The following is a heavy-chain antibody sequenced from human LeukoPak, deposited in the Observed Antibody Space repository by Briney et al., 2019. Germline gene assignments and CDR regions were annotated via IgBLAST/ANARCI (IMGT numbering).Heavy chain of an antibody. CDR1: GFTVSSNY. CDR2: IYSGGST. D-gene: IGHD1-26*01. Sequence: GGSLRLSCAASGFTVSSNYMSWVRQAPGKGLEWVSVIYSGGSTYYADSVKGRFTISRDNSKNTLYLQMNSLKTEDTAVYYCTREEWELPDYWGQGTLVTVSS. V-gene: IGHV3-53*01. CDR3: TREEWELPDY. J-gene: IGHJ4*02.